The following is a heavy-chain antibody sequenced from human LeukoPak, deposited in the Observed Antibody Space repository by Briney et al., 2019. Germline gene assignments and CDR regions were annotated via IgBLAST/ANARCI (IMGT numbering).Heavy chain of an antibody. CDR1: GGSIGSYY. D-gene: IGHD6-6*01. Sequence: SETLSLTCTVPGGSIGSYYWSWIRQPPGKGLEWIGYIYYTGSTNFNPSLKSRVTMSVDTSKSQFSLKLSSVTAADTAMYYCARDGPYSSSSNWFDPWGQGTLVTVSS. CDR2: IYYTGST. CDR3: ARDGPYSSSSNWFDP. J-gene: IGHJ5*02. V-gene: IGHV4-59*01.